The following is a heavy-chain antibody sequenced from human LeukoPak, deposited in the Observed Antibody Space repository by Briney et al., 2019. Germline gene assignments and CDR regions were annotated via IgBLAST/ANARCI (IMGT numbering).Heavy chain of an antibody. J-gene: IGHJ4*02. V-gene: IGHV3-23*01. CDR1: GFTFSSYG. CDR3: ARDQLYCTGGYCYKDY. CDR2: ISGSGGST. Sequence: GGSLRLSCAASGFTFSSYGMSWVRQAPGKGLEWVSAISGSGGSTYYADSVKGRFTISRDNSKNTLYLQMNSLRAEDTAVYYCARDQLYCTGGYCYKDYWGQGTLVTVSS. D-gene: IGHD2-15*01.